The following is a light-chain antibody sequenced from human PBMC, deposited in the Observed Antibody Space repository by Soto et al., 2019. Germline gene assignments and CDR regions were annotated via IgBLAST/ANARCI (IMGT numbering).Light chain of an antibody. Sequence: EIVLTQSPATLSLSPGERATLSCRASQSVSSYLAWYQQKPGQAPRLLIYDASNRATGIPARFSGSGSGTDFALTISSLEPEDFAVYHCQQRSNWPPRVTFGHGTRLEIK. CDR1: QSVSSY. CDR3: QQRSNWPPRVT. V-gene: IGKV3-11*01. J-gene: IGKJ5*01. CDR2: DAS.